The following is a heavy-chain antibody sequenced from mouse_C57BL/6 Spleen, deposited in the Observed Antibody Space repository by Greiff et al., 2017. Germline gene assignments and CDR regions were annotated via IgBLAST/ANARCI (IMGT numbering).Heavy chain of an antibody. CDR2: IYPGSGNT. CDR3: IAQAKAMDY. J-gene: IGHJ4*01. V-gene: IGHV1-76*01. D-gene: IGHD3-2*02. Sequence: QVQLQQSGAELVRPGASVKLSCKASGYTFTDYYINWVKQRPGQGLEWIARIYPGSGNTYYNEKFKGKATLTAEKSSSTAYMQLSSLTSEDSAVYFCIAQAKAMDYWGQGTSVTVSS. CDR1: GYTFTDYY.